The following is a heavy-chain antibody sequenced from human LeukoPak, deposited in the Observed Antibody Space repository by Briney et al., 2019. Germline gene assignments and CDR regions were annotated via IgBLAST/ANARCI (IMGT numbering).Heavy chain of an antibody. V-gene: IGHV3-48*01. CDR2: ITTSNSTI. J-gene: IGHJ3*02. CDR3: AREMAVAGGDDASDI. D-gene: IGHD6-19*01. CDR1: GFTFSTYN. Sequence: GGSLRLSCAASGFTFSTYNMNWVRQAPGKGLEWVSYITTSNSTIYYADSVRGRFTISRDNAKNSLSLQMNILRAEETAIYYCAREMAVAGGDDASDIWGQGTMVTVSS.